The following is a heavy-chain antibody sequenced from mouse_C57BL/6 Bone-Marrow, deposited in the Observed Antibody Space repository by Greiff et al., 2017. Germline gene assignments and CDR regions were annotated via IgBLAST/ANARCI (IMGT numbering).Heavy chain of an antibody. CDR3: ARGGPITTVVAPCGD. CDR2: ISYDGSN. Sequence: EESGPGLVKPSQSLSLTCSVTGYSITSGYYWNWIRQFPGNKLEWMGYISYDGSNNYNPSLKNRISITRDTSKNQFFLKLNSVTTEDTATYYCARGGPITTVVAPCGDWGQGTTLTVAS. D-gene: IGHD1-1*01. CDR1: GYSITSGYY. V-gene: IGHV3-6*01. J-gene: IGHJ2*01.